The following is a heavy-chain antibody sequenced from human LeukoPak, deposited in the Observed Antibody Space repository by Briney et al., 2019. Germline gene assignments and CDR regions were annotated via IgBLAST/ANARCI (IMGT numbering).Heavy chain of an antibody. Sequence: GGSLRLSCAASGFTSSSYALNWVRQTPGKGLEWVATVSGSGDRMYHADSVKGRFTISRDNSKNTIYLQMNSLRAEDTALYYCAKAAAAPGFDFWGQGTLVTVSS. CDR2: VSGSGDRM. CDR3: AKAAAAPGFDF. J-gene: IGHJ4*02. D-gene: IGHD6-13*01. CDR1: GFTSSSYA. V-gene: IGHV3-23*01.